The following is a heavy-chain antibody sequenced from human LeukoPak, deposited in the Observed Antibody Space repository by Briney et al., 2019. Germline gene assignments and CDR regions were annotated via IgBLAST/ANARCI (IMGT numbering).Heavy chain of an antibody. J-gene: IGHJ4*02. CDR3: ARAIRAARSSFDY. V-gene: IGHV1-18*01. D-gene: IGHD6-6*01. CDR2: INTYNGNT. Sequence: GASVKVSCKASGYTLTSYGISWVRQAPGQGLEWMGWINTYNGNTYYPQNLQGRVTMTTDTSTSTAYMELRSLRSDDTAVYYCARAIRAARSSFDYWGQGTLVTVSS. CDR1: GYTLTSYG.